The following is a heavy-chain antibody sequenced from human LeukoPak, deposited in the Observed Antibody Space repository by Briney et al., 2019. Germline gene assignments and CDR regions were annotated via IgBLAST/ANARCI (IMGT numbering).Heavy chain of an antibody. J-gene: IGHJ4*02. CDR2: ISAYNGNT. V-gene: IGHV1-18*01. CDR3: ARDQSVVITYYFDY. D-gene: IGHD3-22*01. Sequence: GPSVKLSCKASGYTFTSYGISWVRQAPGQGLEWMGWISAYNGNTNYAQKLQGRVTMTTDTSTSTAYMELRSLRSDDTAVYYCARDQSVVITYYFDYWGQGTLVTVSS. CDR1: GYTFTSYG.